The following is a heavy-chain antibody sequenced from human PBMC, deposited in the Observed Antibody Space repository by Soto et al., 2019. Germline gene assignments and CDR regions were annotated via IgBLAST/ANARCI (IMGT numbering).Heavy chain of an antibody. J-gene: IGHJ3*02. Sequence: SETLSLTCAVSGFSISCGYYWGWIRQPPGKGLEWVAIMYHNGNSYYNPSLKSRVTISLDTSKTHFSLKLSSVTAADTAVYFCARGADIEGTTGDAFDIWGQGTMVTVSS. CDR3: ARGADIEGTTGDAFDI. D-gene: IGHD5-12*01. CDR2: MYHNGNS. V-gene: IGHV4-38-2*01. CDR1: GFSISCGYY.